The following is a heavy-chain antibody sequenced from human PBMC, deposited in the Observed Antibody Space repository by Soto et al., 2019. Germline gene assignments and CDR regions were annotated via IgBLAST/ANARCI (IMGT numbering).Heavy chain of an antibody. CDR2: ITRDGYNK. CDR1: GFIFKNYA. D-gene: IGHD6-6*01. V-gene: IGHV3-30*04. Sequence: QVQLVESGGGVVQPGRSLRLSCAGSGFIFKNYALNWVRQAPGKGLEWVASITRDGYNKYYADSVKGRFTISRDNSRDTLSLQMTDLTIDDSSVDYLTKSSGCSSSVWMYYWGQGARVTVSS. J-gene: IGHJ4*02. CDR3: TKSSGCSSSVWMYY.